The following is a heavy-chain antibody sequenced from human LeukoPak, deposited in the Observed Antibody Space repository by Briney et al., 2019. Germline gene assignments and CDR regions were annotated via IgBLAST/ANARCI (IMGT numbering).Heavy chain of an antibody. CDR1: GFTFSSYS. Sequence: KPGGSLRLSCAASGFTFSSYSMNWVRQAPGKGLEWIGSIYHSGSTYYYPSLKSRVIISVDTSKNQLSLEQSSVIAAYNAVVYYSATGYDYVWGSYRQGAFDYWGQGTLVTVSS. CDR3: ATGYDYVWGSYRQGAFDY. CDR2: IYHSGST. J-gene: IGHJ4*02. D-gene: IGHD3-16*02. V-gene: IGHV4-38-2*01.